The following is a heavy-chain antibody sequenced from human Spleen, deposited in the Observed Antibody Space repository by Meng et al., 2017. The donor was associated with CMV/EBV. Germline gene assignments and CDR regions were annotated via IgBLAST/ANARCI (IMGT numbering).Heavy chain of an antibody. CDR3: ARVPRNYGDPFDI. J-gene: IGHJ3*02. CDR1: GFTFSSYD. V-gene: IGHV3-13*03. CDR2: IGTAGDT. Sequence: GESLKISCAACGFTFSSYDMHWVRQATGKGLEWVSAIGTAGDTYYPGSVKGQFTISRENAKNSLYLQMNSLRAGDTAVYYCARVPRNYGDPFDIWGQGTMVTVSS. D-gene: IGHD4-17*01.